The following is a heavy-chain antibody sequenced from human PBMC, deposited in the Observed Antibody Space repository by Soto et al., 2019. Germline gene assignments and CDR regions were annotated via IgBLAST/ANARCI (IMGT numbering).Heavy chain of an antibody. CDR1: GFTFSTYA. CDR2: ISGSGSKT. V-gene: IGHV3-23*01. CDR3: AKDLYYYDSSGYYNVWYFDH. Sequence: PGGSLRLSCAASGFTFSTYAMSWVRQAPGKGLEWVSAISGSGSKTHYADSVKGRFTISRDDSKSTLYLQMNSLRAEDTAVYYCAKDLYYYDSSGYYNVWYFDHWGQGTLVTVSS. J-gene: IGHJ4*02. D-gene: IGHD3-22*01.